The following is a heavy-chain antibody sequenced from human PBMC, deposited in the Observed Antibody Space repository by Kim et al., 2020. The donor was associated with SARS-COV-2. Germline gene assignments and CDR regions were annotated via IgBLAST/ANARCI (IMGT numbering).Heavy chain of an antibody. Sequence: ASVKVSCKASGYTFTSYDINWVRQATGQGLEWMGWMNPNSGNTGYAQKFQGRVTMTRNTSISTAYMELSSLRSEDTAVYYCARVPYYDFWSGYYRYYYYMDVWGKGTTVTVSS. V-gene: IGHV1-8*01. J-gene: IGHJ6*03. CDR1: GYTFTSYD. CDR3: ARVPYYDFWSGYYRYYYYMDV. CDR2: MNPNSGNT. D-gene: IGHD3-3*01.